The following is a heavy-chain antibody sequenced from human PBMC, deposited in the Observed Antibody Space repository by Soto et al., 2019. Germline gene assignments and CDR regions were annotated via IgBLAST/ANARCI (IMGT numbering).Heavy chain of an antibody. CDR3: AKGLEVLSARFES. Sequence: GGSLRLSCRASGFTFGNYAMAWVRQAPGKGLEWVSGISASGGRTYYADSAKGRFTISRDNSNNTLYLQMSSLRAEDTAVYYCAKGLEVLSARFESWGQGALVTVSS. D-gene: IGHD2-15*01. V-gene: IGHV3-23*01. J-gene: IGHJ4*02. CDR1: GFTFGNYA. CDR2: ISASGGRT.